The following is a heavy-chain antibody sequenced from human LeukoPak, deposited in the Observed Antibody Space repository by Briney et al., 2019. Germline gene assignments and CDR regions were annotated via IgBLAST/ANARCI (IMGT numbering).Heavy chain of an antibody. CDR3: TRGPIQLWLYYGMDV. CDR2: YRKKACFGTT. CDR1: VFTLGHHA. V-gene: IGHV3-49*03. Sequence: GVSLTLSCALCVFTLGHHAMIWPRRSRGEGGVALGFYRKKACFGTTVYSASVKGRFTISRDDSKSIAYLQMNSLKTEDTAVYYCTRGPIQLWLYYGMDVWGQGTTVIVSS. J-gene: IGHJ6*02. D-gene: IGHD5-18*01.